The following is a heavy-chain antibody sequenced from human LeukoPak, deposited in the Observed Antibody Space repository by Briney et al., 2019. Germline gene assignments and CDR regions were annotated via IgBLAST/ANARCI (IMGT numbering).Heavy chain of an antibody. Sequence: GASVKVSCKASGYTFTGYYMHWVRQAPGQGLEWMGWINPNSGGTNYAQKFQGWVTMTRDTSISTAYMELSRLRSDDTAVYYCARFEVQLWQGGLDYWGQGTLVTVSS. D-gene: IGHD5-18*01. J-gene: IGHJ4*02. CDR3: ARFEVQLWQGGLDY. CDR1: GYTFTGYY. V-gene: IGHV1-2*04. CDR2: INPNSGGT.